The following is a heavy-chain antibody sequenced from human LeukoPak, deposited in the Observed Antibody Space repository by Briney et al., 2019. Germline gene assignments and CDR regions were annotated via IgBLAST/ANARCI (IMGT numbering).Heavy chain of an antibody. D-gene: IGHD5-18*01. J-gene: IGHJ4*02. CDR1: GGSFSGYY. CDR2: INHSGST. V-gene: IGHV4-34*01. Sequence: SETLSLTCAVYGGSFSGYYWSWIRQPPGKGLEWIGEINHSGSTNYNPPLKSRVTISVDTSKNQFSLKLSSVTAADTAVYYCARSRRGYSYVPFDYWGQGTLVTVSS. CDR3: ARSRRGYSYVPFDY.